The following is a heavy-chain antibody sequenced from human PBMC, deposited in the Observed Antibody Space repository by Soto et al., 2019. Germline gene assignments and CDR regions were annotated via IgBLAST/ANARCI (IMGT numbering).Heavy chain of an antibody. CDR2: XYHSGXH. CDR3: ARVAVAGTRFDY. Sequence: PSXTRSLTCNVSGGSIGSSNWWSWVRQPPXKGLQWTGEXYHSGXHNYNPSLNSRXTISVEKSXKQFKLKMSYVTDEDTDVYYCARVAVAGTRFDYWGQGTLVTVSS. CDR1: GGSIGSSNW. V-gene: IGHV4-4*02. J-gene: IGHJ4*02. D-gene: IGHD6-19*01.